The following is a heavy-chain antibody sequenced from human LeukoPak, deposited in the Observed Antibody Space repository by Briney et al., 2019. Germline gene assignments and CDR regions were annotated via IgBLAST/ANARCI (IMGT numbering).Heavy chain of an antibody. CDR1: GWSFSGYY. D-gene: IGHD6-13*01. Sequence: SETLSLTCAVYGWSFSGYYWSWIRQPPGKGLEWIWEINHSGSTNYNPSLKSRVTISVDTSKNQFSLKLSSVTAADTAVYYCARGTSYLPSYSSSIWYYYYYYMDVWGKGTTVTVSS. V-gene: IGHV4-34*01. CDR3: ARGTSYLPSYSSSIWYYYYYYMDV. J-gene: IGHJ6*03. CDR2: INHSGST.